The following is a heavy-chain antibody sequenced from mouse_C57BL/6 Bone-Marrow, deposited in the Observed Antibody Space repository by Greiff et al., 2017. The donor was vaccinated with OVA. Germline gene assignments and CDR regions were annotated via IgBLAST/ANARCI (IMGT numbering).Heavy chain of an antibody. J-gene: IGHJ4*01. Sequence: QVHVKQPGAELVRPGTSVKLSCKASGYTFTSYWMHWVKQRPGQGLEWIGVIDPSDSYTNYNQKFKGKATLTVDTSSSTAYMQLSSLTSEDSAVYYCARDGNYDYWGQGTSVTVSS. CDR3: ARDGNYDY. CDR1: GYTFTSYW. V-gene: IGHV1-59*01. CDR2: IDPSDSYT. D-gene: IGHD2-1*01.